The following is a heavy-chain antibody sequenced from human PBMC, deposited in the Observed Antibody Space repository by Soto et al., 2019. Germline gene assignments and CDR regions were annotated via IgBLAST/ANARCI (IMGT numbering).Heavy chain of an antibody. J-gene: IGHJ2*01. V-gene: IGHV3-9*01. CDR2: ISWNSASI. CDR3: STGRSRYCSGGSCYSWCYFDL. CDR1: GFTFDDYA. Sequence: EVQLVESGGGLVQPGRSLRLSCAASGFTFDDYAMHWVRQAPGKGLEWVSGISWNSASIGYAVSVKGRFTISRDNAKNSLYLPMNSLRGEYTALYYCSTGRSRYCSGGSCYSWCYFDLWGRGTLVTVSS. D-gene: IGHD2-15*01.